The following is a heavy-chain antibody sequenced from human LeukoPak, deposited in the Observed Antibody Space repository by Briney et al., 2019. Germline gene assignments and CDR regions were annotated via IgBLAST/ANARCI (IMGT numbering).Heavy chain of an antibody. J-gene: IGHJ6*03. CDR1: GFIFRAHH. CDR3: ARVAARAYYYYYMDV. D-gene: IGHD6-6*01. CDR2: IKQDGSEK. V-gene: IGHV3-7*01. Sequence: GGSLRLSCAASGFIFRAHHMDWVRQAPGKGLEWVANIKQDGSEKYYVDSVKGRFTISRDNAKNSLYLQMNSLRAEDTPVYYCARVAARAYYYYYMDVWGKGTTVTVS.